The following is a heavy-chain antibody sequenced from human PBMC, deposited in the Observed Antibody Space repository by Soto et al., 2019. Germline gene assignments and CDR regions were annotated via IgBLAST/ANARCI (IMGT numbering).Heavy chain of an antibody. CDR3: ARDGGGGYYDSSGYIGV. CDR2: IYSDGKT. J-gene: IGHJ4*02. Sequence: GGSLRLSCAASGVIVSTNYMSWVRQAPGKGLEWVSVIYSDGKTFYADSVKGRFTISRDNSKNTVSLQMNNLRAEDTAVYYCARDGGGGYYDSSGYIGVWGQGTLVTVSS. V-gene: IGHV3-53*01. CDR1: GVIVSTNY. D-gene: IGHD3-22*01.